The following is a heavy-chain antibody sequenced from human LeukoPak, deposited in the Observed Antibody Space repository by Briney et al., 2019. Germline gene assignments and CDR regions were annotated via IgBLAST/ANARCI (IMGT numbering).Heavy chain of an antibody. CDR3: ARDYAVNWFDP. V-gene: IGHV4-39*07. D-gene: IGHD3-16*01. CDR2: IYYSGST. CDR1: GGSISSSSYY. Sequence: SETLSLTCTVSGGSISSSSYYWGGIRQPPGKGLEWIGSIYYSGSTYYNPSLKSRVTISVDTSKNQFSLKLSSVTAADTAVYYCARDYAVNWFDPWGQGTLVTVSS. J-gene: IGHJ5*02.